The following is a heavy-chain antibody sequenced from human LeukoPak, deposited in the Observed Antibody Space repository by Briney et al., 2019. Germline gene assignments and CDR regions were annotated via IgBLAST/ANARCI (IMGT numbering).Heavy chain of an antibody. J-gene: IGHJ4*02. CDR1: GGSISSSSYS. V-gene: IGHV4-39*01. Sequence: PSETLSLTCSVSGGSISSSSYSWGWIRQPPGKGLEWIGSNDYRGRAYYNPSLKSRVTISVDTSKNQISLKLSSVTAADTAVYYCASQFGVRYFDYWGQGTLVTVSS. D-gene: IGHD3-10*01. CDR2: NDYRGRA. CDR3: ASQFGVRYFDY.